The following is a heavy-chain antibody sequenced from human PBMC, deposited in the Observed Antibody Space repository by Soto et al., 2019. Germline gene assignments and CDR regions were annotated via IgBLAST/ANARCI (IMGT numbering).Heavy chain of an antibody. D-gene: IGHD3-22*01. Sequence: KPRGSLRLSCAASGFTFSDNYMSWIRQAPGKGLEWVSYISSSGSIIYYADSVKGRFTISRDNAKNSLYLQMNSLRAEDTAVYYCARDLGYYESDGYFDYWGQGALVTVSS. J-gene: IGHJ4*02. CDR3: ARDLGYYESDGYFDY. V-gene: IGHV3-11*01. CDR2: ISSSGSII. CDR1: GFTFSDNY.